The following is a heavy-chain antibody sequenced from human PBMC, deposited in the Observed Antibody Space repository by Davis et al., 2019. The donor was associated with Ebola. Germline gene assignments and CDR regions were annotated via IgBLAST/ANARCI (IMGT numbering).Heavy chain of an antibody. CDR1: GFTFSSDA. D-gene: IGHD3-9*01. Sequence: GESLKISCAASGFTFSSDAMSWVRQAPGKGLEWVSTLSGSGGNTYYADSVKGRFTISRDNSKNTLHLQMSSLRAEDTALYYCAKVGGDPRYFDASLPLEAFDMWGQGTKVTVSS. CDR2: LSGSGGNT. CDR3: AKVGGDPRYFDASLPLEAFDM. J-gene: IGHJ3*02. V-gene: IGHV3-23*01.